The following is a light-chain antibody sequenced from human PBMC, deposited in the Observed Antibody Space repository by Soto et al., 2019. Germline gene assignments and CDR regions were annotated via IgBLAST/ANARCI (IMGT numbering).Light chain of an antibody. CDR3: QQSGSSPWP. CDR1: QSVSSSY. V-gene: IGKV3-20*01. CDR2: GES. Sequence: EFALTQAPGALALSPGERDTLSCRASQSVSSSYLAWYPKKPGQANRLVIYGESSRATGIPDRFSGSWSRKDVTLTISRLEPEDVAVYYGQQSGSSPWPVGQRSQVDIK. J-gene: IGKJ1*01.